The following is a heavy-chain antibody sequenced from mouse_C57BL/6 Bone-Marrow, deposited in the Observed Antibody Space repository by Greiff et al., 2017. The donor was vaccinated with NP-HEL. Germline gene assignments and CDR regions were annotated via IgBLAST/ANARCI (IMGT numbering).Heavy chain of an antibody. Sequence: VQLQQSGAELVRPGASVKLSCTASGFNIKDYYMHWVKQRPEQGLEWIGRIDPEDGDTEYAPKFQGKATMTADTSSNTAYLQLSSLTSEDTAVYYCTTPMVTSLYYYAMDYWGQGTSVTVSS. V-gene: IGHV14-1*01. J-gene: IGHJ4*01. CDR2: IDPEDGDT. CDR1: GFNIKDYY. CDR3: TTPMVTSLYYYAMDY. D-gene: IGHD2-3*01.